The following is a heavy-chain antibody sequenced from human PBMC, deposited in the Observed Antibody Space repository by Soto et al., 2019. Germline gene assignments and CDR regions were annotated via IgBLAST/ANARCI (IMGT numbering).Heavy chain of an antibody. CDR3: ARDCISTSCYPYYYYGMDV. CDR1: GGTFSSYA. CDR2: IIPIFGTA. Sequence: SVKVSCKASGGTFSSYAISWVRQAPGQGLEWMGGIIPIFGTANYAQKFQGRVTITADESTSTAYMELSSLRSEDTAVYYCARDCISTSCYPYYYYGMDVWGQGTTVTVSS. V-gene: IGHV1-69*13. D-gene: IGHD2-2*01. J-gene: IGHJ6*02.